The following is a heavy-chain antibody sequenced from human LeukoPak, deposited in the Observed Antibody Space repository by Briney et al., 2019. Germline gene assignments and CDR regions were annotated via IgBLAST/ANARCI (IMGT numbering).Heavy chain of an antibody. V-gene: IGHV1-58*02. D-gene: IGHD5-24*01. Sequence: GASVKVSCKASGFTFTNSAMQWGRQARGQRLEWIGWIVVASGNTKYAQKFQERVTITRDMSTSTAYMELSSLSPEDTAVYYCAAAPIEMQQRGFDYWGQGTLVAVSS. CDR1: GFTFTNSA. CDR2: IVVASGNT. J-gene: IGHJ4*02. CDR3: AAAPIEMQQRGFDY.